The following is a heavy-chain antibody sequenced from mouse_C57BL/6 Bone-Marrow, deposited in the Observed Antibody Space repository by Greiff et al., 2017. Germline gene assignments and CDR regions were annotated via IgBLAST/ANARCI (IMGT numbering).Heavy chain of an antibody. Sequence: EVKLMESGPELVKPGDSVKISCKASGYSFTGYFMNWVMQSHGKSLEWIGRINPYNGDTFYNQKFKGKATLTVDKSSSTAHMELRSLTSEDSAVYYCARGRITTVVATRYFDVWGTGTTVTVSS. CDR3: ARGRITTVVATRYFDV. V-gene: IGHV1-20*01. CDR1: GYSFTGYF. D-gene: IGHD1-1*01. J-gene: IGHJ1*03. CDR2: INPYNGDT.